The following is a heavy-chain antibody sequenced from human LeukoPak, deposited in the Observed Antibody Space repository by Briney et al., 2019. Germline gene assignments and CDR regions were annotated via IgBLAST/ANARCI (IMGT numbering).Heavy chain of an antibody. D-gene: IGHD3-10*01. Sequence: PSETLSLTCTVSGGSISSYYWSWIRQPPGKGLEWIGYIYYSGSTNYNPSLKSRVTISVDTSKNQFSLKLSSVTAADAAVYYCARYYGSGSLSDSYYFDYWGQGTLVTVSS. CDR3: ARYYGSGSLSDSYYFDY. J-gene: IGHJ4*02. V-gene: IGHV4-59*08. CDR1: GGSISSYY. CDR2: IYYSGST.